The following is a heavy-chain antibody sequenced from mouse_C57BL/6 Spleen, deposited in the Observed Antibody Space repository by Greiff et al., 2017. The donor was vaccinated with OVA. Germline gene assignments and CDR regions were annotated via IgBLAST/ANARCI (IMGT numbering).Heavy chain of an antibody. CDR2: INPSNGGT. V-gene: IGHV1-53*01. J-gene: IGHJ4*01. CDR1: GYTFTSYW. CDR3: ARGGTTVVAGDYYAMDY. Sequence: QVQLQQPGTELVKPGASVKLSCKASGYTFTSYWMHWVKQRPGQGLEWIGNINPSNGGTNYNEKFKSKATLTVDKSSSTAYMQLSSLTSEDSAVYYCARGGTTVVAGDYYAMDYWGKGTSVTVSS. D-gene: IGHD1-1*01.